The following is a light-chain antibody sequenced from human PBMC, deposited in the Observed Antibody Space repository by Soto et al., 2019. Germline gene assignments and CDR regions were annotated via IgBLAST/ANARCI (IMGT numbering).Light chain of an antibody. J-gene: IGKJ1*01. CDR2: KAS. Sequence: DLQMTQSPSTLSASVGDRVTITCRASQSISSWLAWYQQKPGKAPKLLIYKASSLESGVPSRFSGSGSGTEFTLTISSLQPDYFATYYCQQYNSSPTFGQGTKVEIK. V-gene: IGKV1-5*03. CDR3: QQYNSSPT. CDR1: QSISSW.